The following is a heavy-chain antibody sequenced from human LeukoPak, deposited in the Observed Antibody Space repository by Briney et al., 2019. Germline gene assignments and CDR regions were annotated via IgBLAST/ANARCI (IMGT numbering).Heavy chain of an antibody. CDR1: GYSFTSYW. Sequence: GESLKISCKGSGYSFTSYWIGWVRQMPGKGLEWIGIIYPGDSDTRYSPSFQGQVTISADKSISTAYLQWSSLKASDTAIYYCARHHYYYDSGPYPGHYWGQGTLVTVSS. V-gene: IGHV5-51*01. D-gene: IGHD3-22*01. CDR2: IYPGDSDT. J-gene: IGHJ4*02. CDR3: ARHHYYYDSGPYPGHY.